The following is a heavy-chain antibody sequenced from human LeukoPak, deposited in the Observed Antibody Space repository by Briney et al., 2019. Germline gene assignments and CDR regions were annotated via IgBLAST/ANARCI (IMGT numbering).Heavy chain of an antibody. CDR3: ARASYYYDFWSGYYPYYFDY. J-gene: IGHJ4*02. V-gene: IGHV4-59*11. D-gene: IGHD3-3*01. Sequence: SETLSLTCTVSGGSISSHYWSWIRQPPGKGLEWIGYIYYSGSTNYNPYLKSRVTISVDTSKTQFSLKLSSVTAADTAVYYCARASYYYDFWSGYYPYYFDYWGQGTLVTVSS. CDR1: GGSISSHY. CDR2: IYYSGST.